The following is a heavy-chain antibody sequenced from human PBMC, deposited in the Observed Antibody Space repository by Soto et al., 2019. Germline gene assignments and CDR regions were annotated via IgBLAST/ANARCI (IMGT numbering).Heavy chain of an antibody. CDR3: AIDAWWGGFDY. V-gene: IGHV3-48*01. CDR2: ISGSSSTI. CDR1: GFTFSSYS. D-gene: IGHD2-15*01. Sequence: EVQLLESGGGLVQPGGSLRLSCAASGFTFSSYSMNWVRQAPGKGLEWVSYISGSSSTIYYADSVKGRFTISRDNAKTSLELQTNSQGAEDTAVYYCAIDAWWGGFDYWGQGTLVTVSS. J-gene: IGHJ4*02.